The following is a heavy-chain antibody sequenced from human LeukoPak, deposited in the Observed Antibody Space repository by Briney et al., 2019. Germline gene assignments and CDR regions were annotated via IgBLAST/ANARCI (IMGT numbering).Heavy chain of an antibody. CDR2: ISGSGGST. D-gene: IGHD5-18*01. J-gene: IGHJ3*02. CDR1: TSTFS. V-gene: IGHV3-23*01. Sequence: PGGSLRLSCAASTSTFSMSWVRQAPGKGLEWVSAISGSGGSTYYADSVKGRFTISRDNSKNTLYLQMNSLRAEDTAVYYCAKGYSFGYVLDTFDIWGQGTMVTVSS. CDR3: AKGYSFGYVLDTFDI.